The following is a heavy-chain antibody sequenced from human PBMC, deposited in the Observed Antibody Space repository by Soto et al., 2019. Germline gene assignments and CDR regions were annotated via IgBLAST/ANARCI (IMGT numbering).Heavy chain of an antibody. Sequence: SVKVSCKASGGSFSRYGITWVRRAPGQGLEWMGGIIPIIGTTKYAQKFQGRVTVTADVSTTTAYMELSSLISEDTAVYYCARELKEPGSYYYYGLDVWGQGTTVTVSS. D-gene: IGHD3-10*01. CDR2: IIPIIGTT. CDR3: ARELKEPGSYYYYGLDV. J-gene: IGHJ6*02. V-gene: IGHV1-69*13. CDR1: GGSFSRYG.